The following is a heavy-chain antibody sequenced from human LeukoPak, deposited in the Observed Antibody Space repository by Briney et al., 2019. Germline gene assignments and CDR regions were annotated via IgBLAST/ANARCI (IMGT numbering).Heavy chain of an antibody. D-gene: IGHD3-10*01. CDR1: GGSFSDYY. CDR2: INHHGST. CDR3: ARGDQRFGSGTVNFYYFYMDV. J-gene: IGHJ6*03. V-gene: IGHV4-34*01. Sequence: SETLSLTCTVYGGSFSDYYWSWIRQPPGKGLEWIGEINHHGSTNYNPSLKSRLTISVATSKNQFSLNLSSVTAAATAVYYCARGDQRFGSGTVNFYYFYMDVWGKGTTVTVSS.